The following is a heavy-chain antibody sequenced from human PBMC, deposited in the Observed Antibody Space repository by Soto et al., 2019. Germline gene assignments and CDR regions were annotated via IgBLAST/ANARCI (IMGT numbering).Heavy chain of an antibody. Sequence: GGSLRLSCAASGFTFSSYGMHWVRQAPGKGLEWVAVIWYDGSNKYYADSVKGRFTISKDNSKNTLYLQMNSLRAEDTAVYYCARDYGDYVWDYWGQGTLVTVSS. CDR2: IWYDGSNK. V-gene: IGHV3-33*01. D-gene: IGHD4-17*01. CDR1: GFTFSSYG. CDR3: ARDYGDYVWDY. J-gene: IGHJ4*02.